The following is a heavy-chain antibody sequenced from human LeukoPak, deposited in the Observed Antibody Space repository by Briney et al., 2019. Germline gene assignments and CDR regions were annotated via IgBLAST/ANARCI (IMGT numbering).Heavy chain of an antibody. CDR1: GFTFSDYW. CDR3: ARENVDYDFWSGYPNWFDP. Sequence: GGSLRLSCAASGFTFSDYWMSWVRQAPGKGLEWVANIRQDGSEKYYVDSVKGRFTISRDNAKKSLYLQMNSLRAEDTAVYYCARENVDYDFWSGYPNWFDPWGQGTLVTVSS. J-gene: IGHJ5*02. V-gene: IGHV3-7*05. CDR2: IRQDGSEK. D-gene: IGHD3-3*01.